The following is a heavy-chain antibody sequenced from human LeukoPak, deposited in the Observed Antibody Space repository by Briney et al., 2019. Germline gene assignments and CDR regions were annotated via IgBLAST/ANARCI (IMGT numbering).Heavy chain of an antibody. D-gene: IGHD2-21*02. CDR3: ARGDSAAFDI. V-gene: IGHV4-34*01. J-gene: IGHJ3*02. Sequence: PSETLSLTCAVYGGSFSGYSWNWIRQPPGKGLEWIGEIDHGGSANYNPSLKSRVTMSVDTSKNQFSLKLSSVTAADTAVYYCARGDSAAFDIWGQGTMVTVSS. CDR2: IDHGGSA. CDR1: GGSFSGYS.